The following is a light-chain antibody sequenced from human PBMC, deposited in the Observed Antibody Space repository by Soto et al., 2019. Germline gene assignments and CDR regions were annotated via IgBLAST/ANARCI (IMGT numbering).Light chain of an antibody. CDR2: LNS. CDR1: SSNIGGNY. V-gene: IGLV1-47*01. CDR3: ATWDDRLTGPL. J-gene: IGLJ3*02. Sequence: QLVLTQPPSASGTPGQRVTIPCSGSSSNIGGNYVYWHQHLPGTAPKLLIYLNSQRPSGVPDRFSGSKSGTSASLTISGLRSEDEGDYYCATWDDRLTGPLFGGGTKLTVL.